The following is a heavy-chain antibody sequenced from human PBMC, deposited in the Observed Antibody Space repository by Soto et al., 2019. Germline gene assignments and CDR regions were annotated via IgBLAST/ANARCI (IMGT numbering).Heavy chain of an antibody. Sequence: PGGPLRLSCAASGFTFSSYAMSWVRQAPGKGLEWVSAISGSGGSTYYADSVKGRFTISRDNSKNTLYLQMNSLRAEDTAVYYCVKGDLWLQPEIDYWGQGTLVTVSS. CDR1: GFTFSSYA. D-gene: IGHD5-18*01. V-gene: IGHV3-23*01. J-gene: IGHJ4*02. CDR2: ISGSGGST. CDR3: VKGDLWLQPEIDY.